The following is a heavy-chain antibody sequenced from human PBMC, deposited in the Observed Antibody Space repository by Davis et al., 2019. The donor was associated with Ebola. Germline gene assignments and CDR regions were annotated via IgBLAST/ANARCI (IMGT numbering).Heavy chain of an antibody. CDR2: INAGNGNT. D-gene: IGHD2-21*01. V-gene: IGHV1-3*01. CDR3: ARRRDYDAFDI. Sequence: ASVKVSCKASGYTFTSYAMHLVRQAPGQRLEWMGWINAGNGNTKYSQKFQGRVTITRDTSASTAYMELSSLRSEDTAVYYCARRRDYDAFDIWGQGTMVTVSS. CDR1: GYTFTSYA. J-gene: IGHJ3*02.